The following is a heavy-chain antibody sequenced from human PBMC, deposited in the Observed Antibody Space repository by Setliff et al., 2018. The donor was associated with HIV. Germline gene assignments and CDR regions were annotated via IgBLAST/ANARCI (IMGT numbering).Heavy chain of an antibody. CDR1: GGSISTRTYY. CDR2: IYYSGST. D-gene: IGHD1-7*01. J-gene: IGHJ3*02. V-gene: IGHV4-39*07. Sequence: PSETLSLTCTVSGGSISTRTYYWGWVRQPPGQGLEWIGSIYYSGSTYYNPSLQSRVTISADTSKTQFSLKLSSVTAADTATYYCARENSVRGFDIWGQGTLVTVSS. CDR3: ARENSVRGFDI.